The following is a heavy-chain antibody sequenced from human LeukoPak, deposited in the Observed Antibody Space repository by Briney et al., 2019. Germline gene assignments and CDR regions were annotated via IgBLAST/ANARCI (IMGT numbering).Heavy chain of an antibody. J-gene: IGHJ5*02. CDR2: IYYSGST. D-gene: IGHD5-12*01. CDR3: AARRMGSGYDL. CDR1: GGSISSGVYY. Sequence: SETLSLTCTVSGGSISSGVYYWTWIRQHPGKGLEWIGYIYYSGSTYFSPSLKSRLAISVDTSKNQFSLKLTSVTAADTAVYYCAARRMGSGYDLWGQGTLVTVS. V-gene: IGHV4-31*03.